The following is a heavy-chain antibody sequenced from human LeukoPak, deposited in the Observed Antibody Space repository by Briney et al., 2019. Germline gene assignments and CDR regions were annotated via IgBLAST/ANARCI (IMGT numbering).Heavy chain of an antibody. Sequence: GGSLRLSCAASGFTFSSYSMNWVRQAPGKGLEWVSYISSSSSTMYYADSVKGRFTISRDNAKNSLYLQMNSLRDEDTAVYYCARDLGDFSTHAFDYWGQGTLVTVSS. D-gene: IGHD2/OR15-2a*01. J-gene: IGHJ4*02. CDR3: ARDLGDFSTHAFDY. CDR1: GFTFSSYS. V-gene: IGHV3-48*02. CDR2: ISSSSSTM.